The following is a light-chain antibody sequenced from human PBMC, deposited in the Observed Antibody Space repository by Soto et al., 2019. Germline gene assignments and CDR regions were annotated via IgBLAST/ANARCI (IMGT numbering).Light chain of an antibody. J-gene: IGLJ1*01. CDR1: SSDVGGYNF. CDR3: SSYAGSNNYV. CDR2: EVT. Sequence: QSVLTQPPSASGSPGQSVTISFTGTSSDVGGYNFVSWYQHHPGKAPKLIIYEVTKRPSGVPDRFSGSKSGNTASLTVSGLQAEDEADYYCSSYAGSNNYVFGTGTKLTVL. V-gene: IGLV2-8*01.